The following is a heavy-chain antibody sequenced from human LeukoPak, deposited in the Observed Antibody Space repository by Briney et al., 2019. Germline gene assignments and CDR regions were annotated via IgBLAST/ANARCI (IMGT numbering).Heavy chain of an antibody. CDR2: INPNSGGT. CDR1: GYTFTGYY. V-gene: IGHV1-2*02. CDR3: ARDPEWYYESSGYSYWFDY. D-gene: IGHD3-22*01. J-gene: IGHJ4*02. Sequence: GASVKVSCKASGYTFTGYYMHWLRLAPGQGLEWMGWINPNSGGTNYAQKFQGRVTMTRDTSISTAYMELSRLRSDDTAVYYCARDPEWYYESSGYSYWFDYWGQGTLVTVSS.